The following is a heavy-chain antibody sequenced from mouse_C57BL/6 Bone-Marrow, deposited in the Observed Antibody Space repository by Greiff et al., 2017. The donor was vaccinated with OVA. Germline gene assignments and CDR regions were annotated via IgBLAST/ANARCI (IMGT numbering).Heavy chain of an antibody. V-gene: IGHV1-69*01. J-gene: IGHJ1*03. D-gene: IGHD2-3*01. Sequence: QVQLQQPGAELVMPGASVKLSCKASGYTFTSYWMHWVKQRPGQGLEWIGEIDPSDSYTNYNQKFKGKSTLTVDKSSSTAYMQLSSLTSEESAVYYCARDGYHWYFEVWGTGTTVTVSS. CDR3: ARDGYHWYFEV. CDR2: IDPSDSYT. CDR1: GYTFTSYW.